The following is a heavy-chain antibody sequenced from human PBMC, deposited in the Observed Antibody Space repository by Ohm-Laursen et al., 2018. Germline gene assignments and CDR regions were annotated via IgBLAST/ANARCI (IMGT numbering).Heavy chain of an antibody. J-gene: IGHJ4*02. V-gene: IGHV2-70*11. CDR2: IDWDDDK. Sequence: TQTLTLTSTFSGFSLSTSGMCVSWIRQPPGKALEWLARIDWDDDKYYSTSLKTRLTISKDTSKNQVVLTMTNMDPVDTATYYCARTFSSGWCSGFDYWGQGTLVTVSS. CDR1: GFSLSTSGMC. D-gene: IGHD6-19*01. CDR3: ARTFSSGWCSGFDY.